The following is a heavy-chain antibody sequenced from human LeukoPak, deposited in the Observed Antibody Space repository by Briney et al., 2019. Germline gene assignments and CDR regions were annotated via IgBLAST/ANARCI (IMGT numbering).Heavy chain of an antibody. Sequence: PSQTLSLTCTVSGGSISSYYWSWIRQSAGKGLEWIGRIYTSGSTNYNPSLKSRVTMSVDTSKNQFSLKLSSVTAADTAVYYCARNGGSGSYYDGSFDYWGQGTLVTVSS. CDR2: IYTSGST. CDR1: GGSISSYY. V-gene: IGHV4-4*07. D-gene: IGHD1-26*01. J-gene: IGHJ4*02. CDR3: ARNGGSGSYYDGSFDY.